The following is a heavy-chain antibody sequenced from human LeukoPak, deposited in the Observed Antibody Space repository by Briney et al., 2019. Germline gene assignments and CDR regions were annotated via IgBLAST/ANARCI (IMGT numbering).Heavy chain of an antibody. CDR1: GFTFSSYA. V-gene: IGHV3-23*01. CDR3: AKAEGHGDYYFDY. J-gene: IGHJ4*02. Sequence: GASLRLSCAASGFTFSSYAMSWVRQAPGKGLEWASAISGSGGSTYYADSVKGRFTISRDNSKNTLYLQMNSLRAEDTAVYYCAKAEGHGDYYFDYWGQGTLVTVSS. CDR2: ISGSGGST. D-gene: IGHD4-17*01.